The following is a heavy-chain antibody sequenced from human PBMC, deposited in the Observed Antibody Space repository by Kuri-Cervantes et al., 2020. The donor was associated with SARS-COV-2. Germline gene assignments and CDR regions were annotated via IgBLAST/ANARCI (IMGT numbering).Heavy chain of an antibody. D-gene: IGHD2/OR15-2a*01. CDR2: IFHDGTT. J-gene: IGHJ6*02. Sequence: SETLSLTCAVSGGSIGSSHWWSWVRQPPGKGLEWIGEIFHDGTTNYNPPLQSRVTISVDKSRKQVSLRVFSVTAADTAVYYCARGILGDDSIHYGMDVWGQGTSVTVSS. CDR1: GGSIGSSHW. V-gene: IGHV4-4*02. CDR3: ARGILGDDSIHYGMDV.